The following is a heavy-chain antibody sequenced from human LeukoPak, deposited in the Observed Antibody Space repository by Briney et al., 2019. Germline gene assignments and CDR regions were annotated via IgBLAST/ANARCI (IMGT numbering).Heavy chain of an antibody. CDR2: IYSGGST. Sequence: GGSLRLSCAASGFTVSSNYMSWVRQAPGKGLEWVSVIYSGGSTYYADSVKGRFTISRDNSKNTLYLQMNSLRAEDTAVYYCARDPRYYYDSSGYLGYWGQGTLVTVSS. V-gene: IGHV3-66*01. CDR1: GFTVSSNY. J-gene: IGHJ4*02. D-gene: IGHD3-22*01. CDR3: ARDPRYYYDSSGYLGY.